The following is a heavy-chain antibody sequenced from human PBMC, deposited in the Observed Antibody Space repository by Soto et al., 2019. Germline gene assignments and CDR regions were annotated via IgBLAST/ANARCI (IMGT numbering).Heavy chain of an antibody. V-gene: IGHV4-59*08. CDR1: GGSISRYY. D-gene: IGHD5-12*01. Sequence: QVQLQESGPGLVKPSETLSLTCTVSGGSISRYYWCWIRQPPGKGLEWIGYIYYSGSTNYNPSLKSRVTRSLDTSKNQFSLKLSAVTAADTAAYYWARHGSGYDCDYWAQGTPVTVSA. J-gene: IGHJ4*02. CDR2: IYYSGST. CDR3: ARHGSGYDCDY.